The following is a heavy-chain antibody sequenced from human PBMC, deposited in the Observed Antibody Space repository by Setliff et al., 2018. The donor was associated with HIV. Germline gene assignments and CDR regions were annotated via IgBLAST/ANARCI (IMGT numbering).Heavy chain of an antibody. V-gene: IGHV4-34*01. D-gene: IGHD3-3*01. CDR2: INQSGST. CDR1: GGSLRGYY. Sequence: SETLSLTCAVDGGSLRGYYWSWIRQSPGKGLEWIGEINQSGSTEYNPSLRTRVTISEDAPRKQVSLKLRSVTAADTAQYCARWSYAVLSGPYYFNSRGQGILVTVSS. CDR3: ARWSYAVLSGPYYFNS. J-gene: IGHJ4*02.